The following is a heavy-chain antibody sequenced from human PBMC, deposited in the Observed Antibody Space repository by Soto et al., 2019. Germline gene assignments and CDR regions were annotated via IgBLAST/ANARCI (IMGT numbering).Heavy chain of an antibody. CDR1: DESFSAYY. CDR2: INHSGST. J-gene: IGHJ4*02. D-gene: IGHD2-2*01. V-gene: IGHV4-34*01. CDR3: ARGFYAIADNVLQPAAPLFYY. Sequence: SETLSLTCAVYDESFSAYYWSWIRQSPGKGLEWIGEINHSGSTNYNPSLKSRLTMSEDTSKNQFSLRLSSVTAADSAVYSCARGFYAIADNVLQPAAPLFYYWGQGTLVTVSS.